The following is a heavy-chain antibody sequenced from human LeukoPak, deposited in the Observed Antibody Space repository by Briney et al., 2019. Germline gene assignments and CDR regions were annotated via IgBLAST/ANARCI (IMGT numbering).Heavy chain of an antibody. CDR1: GGSISSSSYY. V-gene: IGHV4-39*01. J-gene: IGHJ3*02. D-gene: IGHD3-16*02. Sequence: SSETLSLTCTVSGGSISSSSYYWGWIRQPPGKGLEWIGSIYYSGSTYYNPSLKSRVTISVDTSKNQYSLKLSSVTAADTAVYYCARRAYVWGSYRYHDAFDIWGQGTMVTVSS. CDR3: ARRAYVWGSYRYHDAFDI. CDR2: IYYSGST.